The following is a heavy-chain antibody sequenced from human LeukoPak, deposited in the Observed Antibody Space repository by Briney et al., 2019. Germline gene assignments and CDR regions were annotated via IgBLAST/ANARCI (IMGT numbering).Heavy chain of an antibody. CDR3: ARDLGAYGYHDY. Sequence: SQTLSLTCTVSGGSISSGVNYWSWIRQHPGKGLEWIGYIYNSGSTYYNPSLKSRVTISVDTSTNQLSLKLSSVTAADMAVYYCARDLGAYGYHDYWGQGTLVTVSS. V-gene: IGHV4-31*03. CDR1: GGSISSGVNY. J-gene: IGHJ4*02. CDR2: IYNSGST. D-gene: IGHD5-12*01.